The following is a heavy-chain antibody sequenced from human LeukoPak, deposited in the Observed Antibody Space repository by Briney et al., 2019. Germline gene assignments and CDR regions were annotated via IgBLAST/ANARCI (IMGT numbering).Heavy chain of an antibody. CDR1: GYTFTSYG. D-gene: IGHD2-21*02. Sequence: GASVKVSCKASGYTFTSYGISWVRQAPGQGLEWMGWISAYNGNTNYAQKLQGRVTMTTGTSTSTAYMELRSLRSDDTAVYYCARDRDCGGDCSPGWFDPWGQGTLVTVSS. CDR2: ISAYNGNT. V-gene: IGHV1-18*01. J-gene: IGHJ5*02. CDR3: ARDRDCGGDCSPGWFDP.